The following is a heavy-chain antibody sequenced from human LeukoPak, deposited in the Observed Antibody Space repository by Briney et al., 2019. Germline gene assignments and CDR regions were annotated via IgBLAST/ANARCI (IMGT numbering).Heavy chain of an antibody. Sequence: GGSLRLSCAASGFTFTDFYMSWIRQAPGKGLEWVSSISSRSSFIYYADSVKGRFTISRDNAKNSLYLQMDSLRAEDTAVYYCARDTVTTTRASLPFDPWGQRTLVTVSS. CDR2: ISSRSSFI. CDR1: GFTFTDFY. D-gene: IGHD4-17*01. J-gene: IGHJ5*02. CDR3: ARDTVTTTRASLPFDP. V-gene: IGHV3-11*06.